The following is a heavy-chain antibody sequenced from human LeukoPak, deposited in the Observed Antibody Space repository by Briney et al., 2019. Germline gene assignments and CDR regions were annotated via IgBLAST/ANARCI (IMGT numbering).Heavy chain of an antibody. V-gene: IGHV3-30*04. J-gene: IGHJ1*01. D-gene: IGHD6-13*01. CDR1: GFTFSSYA. CDR2: ISYDGSNK. Sequence: GRSLRLSCAASGFTFSSYAMHWVRQAPGKGLEWVAVISYDGSNKYYADSVKGRFTISRDNSKNTLYLQMNGLRAEDTAVYYCARDLASSSWYGYFQHWGQGTLVTVSS. CDR3: ARDLASSSWYGYFQH.